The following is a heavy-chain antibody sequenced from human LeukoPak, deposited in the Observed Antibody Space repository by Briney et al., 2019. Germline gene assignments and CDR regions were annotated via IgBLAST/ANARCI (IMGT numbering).Heavy chain of an antibody. CDR2: FYPGYSDT. CDR1: GYRFTSYW. J-gene: IGHJ4*02. CDR3: ARRGYSVLADSFFDS. D-gene: IGHD5/OR15-5a*01. V-gene: IGHV5-51*01. Sequence: GGSLEISLQGSGYRFTSYWIGWVRQMPEQGLEGMGIFYPGYSDTSYIPSFQGQVTISAVKSISTAYLQWSSLKASDTAMYYCARRGYSVLADSFFDSWGQGTLVTVSS.